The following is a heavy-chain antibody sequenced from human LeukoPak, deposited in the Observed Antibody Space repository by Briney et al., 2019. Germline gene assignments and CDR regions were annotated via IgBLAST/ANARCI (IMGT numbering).Heavy chain of an antibody. CDR3: VKAILFGSVSYYTD. CDR1: GFTFSNFP. V-gene: IGHV3-64D*09. J-gene: IGHJ4*02. Sequence: GGSLRLSCSASGFTFSNFPMHWVRQAPGKGLEYVSAVSSDGGSTYYADSVRGRFTISRDNSKNTLSLEMGSLRAEDTAVYYCVKAILFGSVSYYTDWGQGTLVTVSS. D-gene: IGHD3-22*01. CDR2: VSSDGGST.